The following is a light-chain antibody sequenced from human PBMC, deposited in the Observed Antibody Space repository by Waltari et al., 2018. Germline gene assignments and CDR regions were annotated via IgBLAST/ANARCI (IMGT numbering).Light chain of an antibody. CDR1: QRITTS. CDR3: QQYKSYKT. CDR2: GAS. V-gene: IGKV1-5*03. Sequence: DIQMTQSPSTLSASVGDTVIISCRASQRITTSLAWYQQKPGKATDVLIYGASNFESGVPSRFGGSGSGTEFTLTISSLQPDDFATYYCQQYKSYKTFGQGTRVEIK. J-gene: IGKJ1*01.